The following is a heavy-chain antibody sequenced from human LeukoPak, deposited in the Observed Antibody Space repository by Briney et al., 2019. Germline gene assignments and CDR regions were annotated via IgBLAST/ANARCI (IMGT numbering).Heavy chain of an antibody. Sequence: SETLSLTCTVSGGSISSYYWSWIRQPPGKGLEWIGYIHYSGSTNYNPSLKSRVTISVDTSKNQFSLKLSSVTAADTAVYYCARDRGDGYNAIDYWGQGTLVTVSS. CDR1: GGSISSYY. CDR2: IHYSGST. V-gene: IGHV4-59*01. J-gene: IGHJ4*02. D-gene: IGHD5-24*01. CDR3: ARDRGDGYNAIDY.